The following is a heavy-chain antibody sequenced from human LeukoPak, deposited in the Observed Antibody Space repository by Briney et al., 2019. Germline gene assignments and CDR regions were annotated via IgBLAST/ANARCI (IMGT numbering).Heavy chain of an antibody. Sequence: KPSETLSLTCAVYGGSFSGYYWSWIRQPPGKGLEWIGEINHSGSTNYNPSLKSRVTISVDTSKNQFSLKLSSVTAADTAVYYCARQTASDNWFDPWGQGTLVTVSS. CDR2: INHSGST. V-gene: IGHV4-34*01. CDR1: GGSFSGYY. CDR3: ARQTASDNWFDP. D-gene: IGHD5-18*01. J-gene: IGHJ5*02.